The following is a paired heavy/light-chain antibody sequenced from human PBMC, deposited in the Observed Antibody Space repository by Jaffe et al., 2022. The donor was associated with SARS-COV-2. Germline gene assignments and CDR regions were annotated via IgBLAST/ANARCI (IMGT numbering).Light chain of an antibody. J-gene: IGKJ1*01. V-gene: IGKV1-39*01. CDR3: QQSYSPPRT. CDR1: EGINSY. CDR2: GAS. Sequence: DIQVTQSPSSLSASIGDRVTITCRASEGINSYLNWYQHKPGEAPKILIYGASSLQTGVPSRFSGSGSGTDFTLTISSLQPEDFATYFCQQSYSPPRTFGQGTQVDIK.
Heavy chain of an antibody. CDR3: ARESSVAFIAAAGTSYYYYMDV. V-gene: IGHV4-59*01. J-gene: IGHJ6*03. CDR1: GGSISTYY. CDR2: IYYSGST. Sequence: QVQLQESGPGLVKPSETLSLTCTVSGGSISTYYWNWIRQSPGKGLEWIGYIYYSGSTNYNPSLKSRVTISVDTSKNQFSLKLSSVTAADTAVYYCARESSVAFIAAAGTSYYYYMDVWGKGTTVTVSS. D-gene: IGHD6-13*01.